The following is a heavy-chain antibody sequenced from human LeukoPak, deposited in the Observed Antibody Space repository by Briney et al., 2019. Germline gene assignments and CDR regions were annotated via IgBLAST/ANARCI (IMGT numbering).Heavy chain of an antibody. V-gene: IGHV1-46*01. Sequence: VSVKVLCKASGYTFTRYYMHWVPQAPGQGLEWMGIITPSGGSTSYAQKFQGRVTMTRDMPTSTVYMDLSSLRSEDTAVYYCARDRYASGSYYNPNNCFDPWGQGTLVTVSS. CDR3: ARDRYASGSYYNPNNCFDP. CDR2: ITPSGGST. D-gene: IGHD3-10*01. CDR1: GYTFTRYY. J-gene: IGHJ5*02.